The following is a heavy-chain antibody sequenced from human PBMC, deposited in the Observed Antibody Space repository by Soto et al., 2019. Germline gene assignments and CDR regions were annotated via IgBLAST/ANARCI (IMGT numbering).Heavy chain of an antibody. V-gene: IGHV1-69*06. CDR2: SIPLCGTA. CDR3: ASKAACGGDCYAFDS. J-gene: IGHJ4*02. Sequence: QVYLVQSGAEVKKPGSSVKISCKASGGIFSSNTINWVRQAAGQGLEWMGGSIPLCGTANYAEKFQGRVTITADKSTKPEYMELTSLRSEDTAVYYCASKAACGGDCYAFDSWGQGTLVTVSS. D-gene: IGHD2-21*02. CDR1: GGIFSSNT.